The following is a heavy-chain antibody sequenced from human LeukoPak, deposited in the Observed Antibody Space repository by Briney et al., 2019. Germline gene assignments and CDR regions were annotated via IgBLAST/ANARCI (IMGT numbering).Heavy chain of an antibody. V-gene: IGHV3-48*04. CDR2: TSSSSSTI. J-gene: IGHJ3*02. CDR3: GRVGGRSKAAKGDAFDI. D-gene: IGHD6-6*01. Sequence: GGSLRLSCAASGFTFSSYSMNWVRQAPGKGLEWVSYTSSSSSTIYYADSVKGRFTISRDNAQNSMYLQMNSLRAEDTAVYYCGRVGGRSKAAKGDAFDIWGQGTMVTVSS. CDR1: GFTFSSYS.